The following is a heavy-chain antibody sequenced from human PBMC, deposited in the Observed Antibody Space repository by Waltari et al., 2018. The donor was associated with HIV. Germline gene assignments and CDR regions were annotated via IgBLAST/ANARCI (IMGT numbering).Heavy chain of an antibody. CDR3: ARDGSSYYGLDY. V-gene: IGHV3-48*03. Sequence: EVQVVEYGGGLVQPGGSLRLSWAAHGFTFSTYEMNWVRQAPGKGREWVSYISSSGSTIYYADSVKGRFTISRDNAKNSLYLQMNSLRAEDTAVYFCARDGSSYYGLDYWGRGTLVTVSS. D-gene: IGHD1-26*01. CDR1: GFTFSTYE. CDR2: ISSSGSTI. J-gene: IGHJ4*02.